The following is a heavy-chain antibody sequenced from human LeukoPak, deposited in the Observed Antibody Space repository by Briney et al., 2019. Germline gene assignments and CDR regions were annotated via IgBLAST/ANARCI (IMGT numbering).Heavy chain of an antibody. Sequence: ASVKVSCKASGYSFTGYYMHWVRQAPGQGLEWMGRINPKRGGTNYAQKFQGRVTLTRDTSISTAHMELSRLTSDDTAVYYCALLWVGELWTKDYWGQGTLVTVSS. CDR2: INPKRGGT. J-gene: IGHJ4*02. V-gene: IGHV1-2*06. CDR1: GYSFTGYY. CDR3: ALLWVGELWTKDY. D-gene: IGHD3-10*01.